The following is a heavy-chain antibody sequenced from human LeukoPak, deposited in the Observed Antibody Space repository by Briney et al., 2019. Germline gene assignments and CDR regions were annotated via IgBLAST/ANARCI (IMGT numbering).Heavy chain of an antibody. J-gene: IGHJ4*02. Sequence: PGGSLRLSCTTSGLTLSHHGMHWVRQAPGRGLEWVAFIWYDGRNKNYADYVKGRFTLSRDNSKNMVYLQMNSLRVEDTAVYHCVTGSSGTNLLVYFDYWGQGTLVTVSS. V-gene: IGHV3-30*02. D-gene: IGHD1-7*01. CDR1: GLTLSHHG. CDR3: VTGSSGTNLLVYFDY. CDR2: IWYDGRNK.